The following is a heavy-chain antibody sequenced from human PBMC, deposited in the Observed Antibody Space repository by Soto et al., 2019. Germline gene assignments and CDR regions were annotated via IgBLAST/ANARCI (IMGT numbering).Heavy chain of an antibody. Sequence: PGGSLRLSCAASGFSFSDFGMTWVRQAPGKGLEWVSTIHPEGTNTHYADSVKGRFTISRDNSKDTLYLDMNSLRAEDTAIYFCAKDPSTGPADFWGQGTLVTVSS. CDR2: IHPEGTNT. D-gene: IGHD3-9*01. J-gene: IGHJ4*02. CDR1: GFSFSDFG. CDR3: AKDPSTGPADF. V-gene: IGHV3-23*01.